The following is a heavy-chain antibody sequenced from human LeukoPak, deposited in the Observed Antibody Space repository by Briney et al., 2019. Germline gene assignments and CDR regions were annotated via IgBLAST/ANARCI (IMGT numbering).Heavy chain of an antibody. CDR3: ARDPAAAGTGSAFDI. D-gene: IGHD6-13*01. Sequence: PGGSLRLSCAASGFTFSSYAMHWGRQAPGKGLEWVAVISYDGSNKYYADSVKGRFTISRDNSKNTLYLQMNSLRAEDTAVYYCARDPAAAGTGSAFDIWGQGTMVTVSS. CDR2: ISYDGSNK. CDR1: GFTFSSYA. J-gene: IGHJ3*02. V-gene: IGHV3-30-3*01.